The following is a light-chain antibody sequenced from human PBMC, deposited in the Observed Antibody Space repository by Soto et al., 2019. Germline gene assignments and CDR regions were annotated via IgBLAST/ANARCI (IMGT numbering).Light chain of an antibody. CDR1: QSVSSN. Sequence: EIVMTQSPATLSVSPGERATLSCRASQSVSSNLAWYQQKPGQAPRLLIYGASTRATGIPARSSGSGSGTEFTLTISSLQSEDFAVYYCQQYNNWPSFGHGTKVDIK. CDR2: GAS. J-gene: IGKJ1*01. CDR3: QQYNNWPS. V-gene: IGKV3-15*01.